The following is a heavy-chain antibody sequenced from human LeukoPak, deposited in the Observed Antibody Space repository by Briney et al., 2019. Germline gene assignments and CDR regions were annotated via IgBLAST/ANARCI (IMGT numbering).Heavy chain of an antibody. J-gene: IGHJ5*02. V-gene: IGHV3-23*01. CDR3: AKETNHDSSPGNRLDP. CDR1: GLTFRYYA. Sequence: HPGGSLRLSCSRSGLTFRYYAMSWARQAPGRGLEWVGGISGSGLTTYDADPLQGRFTISRDNSKNTIYLHIKGLRVEDTAIYYCAKETNHDSSPGNRLDPWGQGTLVTVSS. CDR2: ISGSGLTT. D-gene: IGHD3-22*01.